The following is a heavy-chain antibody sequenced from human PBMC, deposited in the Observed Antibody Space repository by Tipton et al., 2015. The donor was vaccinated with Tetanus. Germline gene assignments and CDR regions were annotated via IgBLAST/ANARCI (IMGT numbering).Heavy chain of an antibody. CDR3: ARVRLVSNYWYFDL. D-gene: IGHD6-19*01. CDR2: IYYSGST. Sequence: TLSLTCTVSGGSISSYYWSWIRQPPGKGLEWIGYIYYSGSTNYNPSLKSRVTISVDTSKNQFSLKLSSVTAADTAVYYCARVRLVSNYWYFDLWGRGPLVTVSS. V-gene: IGHV4-59*01. J-gene: IGHJ2*01. CDR1: GGSISSYY.